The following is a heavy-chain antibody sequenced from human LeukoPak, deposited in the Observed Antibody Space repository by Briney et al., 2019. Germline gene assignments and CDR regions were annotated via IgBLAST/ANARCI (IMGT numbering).Heavy chain of an antibody. V-gene: IGHV4-39*01. Sequence: KSSETLSLTCTVSGGSISSSSYYWGWIRQPPGKGLEWIGSIYYSGSTYYNPSLKSRVTISVDTSKNQFSLKLSSVTAADTAVYYCARHGSYGGLFDYWGQGTLVTVSS. CDR3: ARHGSYGGLFDY. D-gene: IGHD4-17*01. CDR1: GGSISSSSYY. J-gene: IGHJ4*02. CDR2: IYYSGST.